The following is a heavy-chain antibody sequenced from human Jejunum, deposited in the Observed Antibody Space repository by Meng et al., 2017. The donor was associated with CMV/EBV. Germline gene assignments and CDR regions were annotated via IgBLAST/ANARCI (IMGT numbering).Heavy chain of an antibody. D-gene: IGHD1-7*01. CDR3: ATGLTGTGLY. CDR2: VYHDGGT. CDR1: GDSVSTHNW. J-gene: IGHJ4*02. Sequence: LTCAVAGDSVSTHNWWSWVRQSPGKGLEWIGRVYHDGGTHCNPSLKSRVSMSVDKSKNHFSLNLSSATAADTAIYYCATGLTGTGLYWGQGSLVTVSS. V-gene: IGHV4-4*02.